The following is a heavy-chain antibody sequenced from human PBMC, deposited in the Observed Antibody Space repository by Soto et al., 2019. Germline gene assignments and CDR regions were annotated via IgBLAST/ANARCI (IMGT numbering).Heavy chain of an antibody. V-gene: IGHV1-69*13. J-gene: IGHJ5*02. CDR2: IIPIFGTA. Sequence: SVKVSCKASGGTFSSYAISWVRQAPGQGLEWMGGIIPIFGTANYAQKFQGRVTITADESTSTAYMELNSLKTEDTAVYYCTTDLWRIAVVVGSTGYFNPWGQGTPVTVSS. CDR1: GGTFSSYA. D-gene: IGHD2-15*01. CDR3: TTDLWRIAVVVGSTGYFNP.